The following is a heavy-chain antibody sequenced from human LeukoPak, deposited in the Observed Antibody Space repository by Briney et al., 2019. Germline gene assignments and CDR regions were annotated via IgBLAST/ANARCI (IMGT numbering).Heavy chain of an antibody. J-gene: IGHJ4*02. CDR2: ISSSSSSYI. D-gene: IGHD3-22*01. Sequence: PGGSLRLSCAASGFTFSSYSMNWVRQAPGKGLEWVSSISSSSSSYIYYADSVKGRFTISRDNAKNSLYLQMNSLRAEDTAVYYCARDTYNYYYDSSGYSKPFDYWGQGTMVTVSS. CDR3: ARDTYNYYYDSSGYSKPFDY. CDR1: GFTFSSYS. V-gene: IGHV3-21*01.